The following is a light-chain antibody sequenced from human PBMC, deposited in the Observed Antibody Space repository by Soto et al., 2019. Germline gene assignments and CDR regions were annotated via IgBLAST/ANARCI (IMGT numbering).Light chain of an antibody. CDR1: QTVSSSQ. CDR3: QHYRRPPPYT. Sequence: EIVLTQSPGTLSLSPGERATLSCRASQTVSSSQLAWYQRKPGQAPRLLIYGASSKATGITDSFSGSGSGTDFTRTISRLEPEEFAVDYCQHYRRPPPYTFGQETTLEIK. J-gene: IGKJ2*01. CDR2: GAS. V-gene: IGKV3-20*01.